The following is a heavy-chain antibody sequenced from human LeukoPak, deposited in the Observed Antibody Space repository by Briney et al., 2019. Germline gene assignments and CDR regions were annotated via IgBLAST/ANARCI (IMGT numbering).Heavy chain of an antibody. V-gene: IGHV1-8*01. CDR3: AREGYYYGSGSYPYGY. CDR1: GYTFTSSD. CDR2: MNPDSGNT. D-gene: IGHD3-10*01. J-gene: IGHJ4*02. Sequence: ASVKVSCKASGYTFTSSDTNWVRQATGQGLEWMGWMNPDSGNTGYAQKFQGRVTMTRNTSISTAYMELSSLRSEDTAVYYCAREGYYYGSGSYPYGYWGQGTLVTVSS.